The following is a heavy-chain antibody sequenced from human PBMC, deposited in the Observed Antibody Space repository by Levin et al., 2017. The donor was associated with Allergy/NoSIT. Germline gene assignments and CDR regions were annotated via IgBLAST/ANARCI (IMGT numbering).Heavy chain of an antibody. CDR1: RSTFSYYD. J-gene: IGHJ3*02. Sequence: PGGSLRLSCAASRSTFSYYDMHWVRQAAGKGLEWVSSIGSAGDTYYPDSVKGRFTTSRDKVKNYLHLQLNSLGAGETDVYVCEGGLVDSEGYWSPLDSWGQGTKVAVSS. CDR2: IGSAGDT. D-gene: IGHD3-22*01. CDR3: EGGLVDSEGYWSPLDS. V-gene: IGHV3-13*04.